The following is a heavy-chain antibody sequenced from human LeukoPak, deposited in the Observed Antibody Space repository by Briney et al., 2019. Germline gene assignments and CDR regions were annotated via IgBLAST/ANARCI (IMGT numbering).Heavy chain of an antibody. J-gene: IGHJ4*02. CDR1: GGSINSNSHY. Sequence: SETLSLTCTVSGGSINSNSHYWVWIRQPPGKGLEWIGSIYNGANTQSNPSLKSRVTMSVDTSKNQYSLKLSSVTAADTAVYYCARHPEADYFDYWGQGSLVTVSS. CDR2: IYNGANT. CDR3: ARHPEADYFDY. D-gene: IGHD1-14*01. V-gene: IGHV4-39*01.